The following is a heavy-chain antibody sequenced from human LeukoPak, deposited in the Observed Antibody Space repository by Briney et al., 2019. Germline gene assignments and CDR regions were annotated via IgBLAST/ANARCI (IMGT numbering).Heavy chain of an antibody. Sequence: GGSLRLSCAASGFTVSNTYMSWVRKAPGKGLEWVSVIYSAGGTFYSDSVRGRFTISRDYSKNTLYLQMNSLRVDDTAVYYCAKDRGNNYGLGVSWGQGTLVTVSS. CDR2: IYSAGGT. D-gene: IGHD5-18*01. V-gene: IGHV3-53*01. CDR1: GFTVSNTY. J-gene: IGHJ5*02. CDR3: AKDRGNNYGLGVS.